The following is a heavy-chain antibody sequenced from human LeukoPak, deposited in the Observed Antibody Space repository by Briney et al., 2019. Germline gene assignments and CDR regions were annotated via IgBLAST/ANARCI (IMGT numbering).Heavy chain of an antibody. Sequence: SETLSLTCAVSGGSISSSNWWSWVRQPPGKGLEWIGEIYHSGSTNYNPSLNSRVTISVDRSKNQCSLKLNSVTAADTAVYYCAGRMGYDAFGIWGHGIMVTVSS. V-gene: IGHV4-4*02. D-gene: IGHD2-8*01. J-gene: IGHJ3*02. CDR3: AGRMGYDAFGI. CDR2: IYHSGST. CDR1: GGSISSSNW.